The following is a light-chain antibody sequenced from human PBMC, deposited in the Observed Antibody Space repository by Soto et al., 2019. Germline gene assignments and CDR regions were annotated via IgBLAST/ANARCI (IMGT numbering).Light chain of an antibody. CDR2: DVT. CDR3: SSYSSSSTAYV. CDR1: SSDIGGYNY. J-gene: IGLJ1*01. V-gene: IGLV2-14*01. Sequence: QSALTQPASVSGSPGQWITISCTGTSSDIGGYNYVSWYQQYPGKAPKLMIYDVTTRPSGVSNRFSGSKSGNTASLTISGLQAEDEADYYCSSYSSSSTAYVFGSGTKLTVL.